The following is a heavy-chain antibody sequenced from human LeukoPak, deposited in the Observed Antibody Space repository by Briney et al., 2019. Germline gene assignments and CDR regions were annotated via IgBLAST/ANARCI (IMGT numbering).Heavy chain of an antibody. CDR1: GGSISSYY. CDR2: IYYSGST. CDR3: ARGRGSSWYLSGDPSGEWYFGL. J-gene: IGHJ2*01. V-gene: IGHV4-59*01. Sequence: SETLSLTCTVSGGSISSYYWSWIRQPPGKGLEWIGYIYYSGSTNYNPSLKSRVTISVDTSKNQFSLKLSSVTAADTAVYYCARGRGSSWYLSGDPSGEWYFGLWGRGTLVTVSS. D-gene: IGHD6-13*01.